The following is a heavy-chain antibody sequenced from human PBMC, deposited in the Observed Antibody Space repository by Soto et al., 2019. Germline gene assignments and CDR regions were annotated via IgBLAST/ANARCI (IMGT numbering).Heavy chain of an antibody. D-gene: IGHD3-3*01. CDR3: ARARRMIWIGFPYLWYYYCMDV. Sequence: GGSLRLSCEASGFTISDYYMSWIRQAPGKGLEWVSYISSVGTTTYYADSVKGRFSISMDNAKNSLYLQMNSLRAEDTAVYYCARARRMIWIGFPYLWYYYCMDVWGQGTTVTVSS. V-gene: IGHV3-11*01. J-gene: IGHJ6*02. CDR1: GFTISDYY. CDR2: ISSVGTTT.